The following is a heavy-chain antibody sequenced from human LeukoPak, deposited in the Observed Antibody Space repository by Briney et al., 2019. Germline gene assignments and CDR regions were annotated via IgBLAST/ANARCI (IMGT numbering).Heavy chain of an antibody. D-gene: IGHD3-22*01. Sequence: ASVKVSCKASGYTFTGYYMHWVRQAPGQGLEWMGWINPNSGGTNYAQKFQGRVTMTRDTSISTAYMELSRLRSDDTAVYYCARDLIPLYYDSSGWFDPWGQGTLVTVSS. CDR3: ARDLIPLYYDSSGWFDP. CDR1: GYTFTGYY. CDR2: INPNSGGT. V-gene: IGHV1-2*02. J-gene: IGHJ5*02.